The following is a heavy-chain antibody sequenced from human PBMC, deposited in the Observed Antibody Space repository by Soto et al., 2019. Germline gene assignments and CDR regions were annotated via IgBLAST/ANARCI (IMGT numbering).Heavy chain of an antibody. CDR1: GGSISSTSYY. V-gene: IGHV4-39*01. D-gene: IGHD3-3*01. CDR3: ARHVRDYDFWSGYYSASTYNWFDP. CDR2: IYYSGST. Sequence: SETLSPTCTVSGGSISSTSYYWGWIRQPPGKGLEWIGSIYYSGSTYYNPSLKSRVTISVDTSKNQFSLKLSSVTAADTAVYYCARHVRDYDFWSGYYSASTYNWFDPWGQGTLVTVS. J-gene: IGHJ5*02.